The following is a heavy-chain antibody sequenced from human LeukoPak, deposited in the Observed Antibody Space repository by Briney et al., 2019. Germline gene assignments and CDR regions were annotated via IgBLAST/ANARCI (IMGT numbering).Heavy chain of an antibody. J-gene: IGHJ4*02. CDR3: ASSGYFMVRGPLGDY. Sequence: PSETLSLTCTVSGGSISSSSYYWGWIRQPPGKGLEWIGSIYYSGSTYYNPSLKSRVTISVDTSKNQFSLKLSSVTAADTAVYYCASSGYFMVRGPLGDYWGQGTLVTVSS. CDR2: IYYSGST. CDR1: GGSISSSSYY. D-gene: IGHD3-10*01. V-gene: IGHV4-39*07.